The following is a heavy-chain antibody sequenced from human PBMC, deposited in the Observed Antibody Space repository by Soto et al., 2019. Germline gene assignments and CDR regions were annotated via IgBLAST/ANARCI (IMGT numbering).Heavy chain of an antibody. J-gene: IGHJ6*03. CDR2: ISAYNGNT. CDR3: ARVGKTAMVLYKYMDV. Sequence: ASVKVSCKASGYTFTSYGISWVRQAPGQGLEWMGWISAYNGNTNYAQKLQGRVTMTTDTSTSTAYMELRSLRSDDTAVYYCARVGKTAMVLYKYMDVWGKGTTITVSS. D-gene: IGHD5-18*01. CDR1: GYTFTSYG. V-gene: IGHV1-18*01.